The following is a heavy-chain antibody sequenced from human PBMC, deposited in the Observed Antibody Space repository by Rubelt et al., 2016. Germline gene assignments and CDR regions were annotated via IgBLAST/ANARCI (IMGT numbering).Heavy chain of an antibody. CDR1: GYTFTSYG. D-gene: IGHD6-13*01. J-gene: IGHJ4*02. V-gene: IGHV1-18*01. Sequence: QVQLVQSGAEVKKPGASVKVSCKASGYTFTSYGISWVRQAPGQGLEWMGWISAYNGNTNYAQKLQGRVTVTTDTSASTAYMERRSLRSDDTAVYYCARVISGVEYSSSWHFDYWGQGTRVTVSS. CDR2: ISAYNGNT. CDR3: ARVISGVEYSSSWHFDY.